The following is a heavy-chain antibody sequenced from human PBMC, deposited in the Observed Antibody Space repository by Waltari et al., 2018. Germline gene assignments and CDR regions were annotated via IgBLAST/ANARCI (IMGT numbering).Heavy chain of an antibody. V-gene: IGHV4-39*07. CDR1: GGSLSSSSHY. CDR2: IYYSGIT. Sequence: QLQLQESGPGLVKPSETLSLTCTFSGGSLSSSSHYWGWIRQPPGKGLEWIGRIYYSGITYYTPSLKSRVTISVDTSKTQFSLTLSSVTAADTAVYYCARIESGYYDAFDIWGQGTQVTVSS. J-gene: IGHJ3*02. D-gene: IGHD3-3*01. CDR3: ARIESGYYDAFDI.